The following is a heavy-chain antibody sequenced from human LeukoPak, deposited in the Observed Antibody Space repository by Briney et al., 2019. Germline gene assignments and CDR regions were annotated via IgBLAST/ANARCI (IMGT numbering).Heavy chain of an antibody. V-gene: IGHV3-30*03. D-gene: IGHD3-22*01. J-gene: IGHJ3*02. CDR2: ISYDGSNK. CDR1: GFTFSSYG. Sequence: GGSLRLSCAASGFTFSSYGMHWVRQAPGKGLEWVAVISYDGSNKYYADSVKGRFTISRDNSKNTLYLQMNSLRAEDTAVYYCASLERKYYYDSSGYSDAFDIWGQGTMVTVSS. CDR3: ASLERKYYYDSSGYSDAFDI.